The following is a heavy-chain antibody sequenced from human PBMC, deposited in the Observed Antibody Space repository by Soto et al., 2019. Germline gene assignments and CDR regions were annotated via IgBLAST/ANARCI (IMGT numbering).Heavy chain of an antibody. Sequence: QVQLVQSGTEVKKPGVSVKVACKASGYTFTTHYMHWVRQAPGQGLEWMGIINPSGGRTTYALKFQGRVTMTSDTSTYTVYVELTSLRSEDTAIYSCARAGENYGSGTFSPPLRYYFNSWGQGTLVTVSS. D-gene: IGHD3-10*01. CDR2: INPSGGRT. CDR1: GYTFTTHY. J-gene: IGHJ4*02. V-gene: IGHV1-46*01. CDR3: ARAGENYGSGTFSPPLRYYFNS.